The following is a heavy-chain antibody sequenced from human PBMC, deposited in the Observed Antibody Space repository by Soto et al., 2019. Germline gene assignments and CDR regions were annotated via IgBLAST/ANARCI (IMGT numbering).Heavy chain of an antibody. D-gene: IGHD3-22*01. J-gene: IGHJ4*02. CDR3: VGNYDSSLDY. CDR1: GGSVNSYGYY. Sequence: SETLSLTCTVSGGSVNSYGYYWTWIRQSPGKGLEWIGSMYYSGDTYHNPSLKSRVTLSVDTSKDQFSLSLTSVTAADTAVYCCVGNYDSSLDYWGRGTLVTVSS. CDR2: MYYSGDT. V-gene: IGHV4-30-4*01.